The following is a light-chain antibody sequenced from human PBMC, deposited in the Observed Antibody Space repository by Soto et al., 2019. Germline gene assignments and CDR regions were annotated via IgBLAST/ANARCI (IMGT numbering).Light chain of an antibody. Sequence: DIQMTQSPSSLSASVGDRVTITCRASQGISNYLAWYQQKPGKGPMLLIYAASTLQSGVPSRFSGSGSGTDFTLTISSLQPEDVATYYCQKYSSAPPWTFGQGTTVEIK. CDR3: QKYSSAPPWT. V-gene: IGKV1-27*01. CDR2: AAS. J-gene: IGKJ1*01. CDR1: QGISNY.